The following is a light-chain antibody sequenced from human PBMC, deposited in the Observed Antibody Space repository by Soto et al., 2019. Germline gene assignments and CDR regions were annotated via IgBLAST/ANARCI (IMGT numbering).Light chain of an antibody. CDR2: EVS. V-gene: IGLV2-14*01. CDR3: SSYTSDNRDYV. CDR1: SSDVGAYTS. Sequence: QSALTQPASVSGSPGQSITISCTGTSSDVGAYTSVSWYQQHPGKAPKLIIYEVSNRPPGVSTRFSGSKSASTASLTISGLQAEDEAYYYCSSYTSDNRDYVFGTGTKVTVL. J-gene: IGLJ1*01.